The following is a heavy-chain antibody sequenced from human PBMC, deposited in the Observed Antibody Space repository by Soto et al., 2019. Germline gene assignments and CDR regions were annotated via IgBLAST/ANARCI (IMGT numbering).Heavy chain of an antibody. CDR1: GGSISSGDYY. J-gene: IGHJ4*02. Sequence: PSETLSLTCTVSGGSISSGDYYWGWIRQPPGKGLEWIGSIYYSGSTYYNPSLKSRVTISVDTSKNQFSLKLSSVTAADTAVYYCASITTYCSGGSCYPYYFDYWGQGTLVTVSS. CDR2: IYYSGST. D-gene: IGHD2-15*01. CDR3: ASITTYCSGGSCYPYYFDY. V-gene: IGHV4-39*01.